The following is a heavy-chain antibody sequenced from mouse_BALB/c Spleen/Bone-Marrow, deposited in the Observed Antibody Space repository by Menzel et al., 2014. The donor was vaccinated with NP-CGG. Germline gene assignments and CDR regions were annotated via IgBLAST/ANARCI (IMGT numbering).Heavy chain of an antibody. J-gene: IGHJ3*01. V-gene: IGHV14-3*02. Sequence: EVQLQQSGPAPEKPAASAKLSCTASGLNIPDTYMHWVKQRPEQGLEWIGSIDPANGNTTYDPKFQGKATITADTSSNTAYLQLSSLKSEDIAVYYGARGDYGGLAYRGHGTLVTVSA. CDR1: GLNIPDTY. CDR3: ARGDYGGLAY. D-gene: IGHD2-4*01. CDR2: IDPANGNT.